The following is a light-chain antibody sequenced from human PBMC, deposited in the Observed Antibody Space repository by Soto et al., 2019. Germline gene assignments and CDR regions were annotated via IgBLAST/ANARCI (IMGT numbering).Light chain of an antibody. CDR2: DAS. V-gene: IGKV1-5*01. CDR3: QRYNSYST. CDR1: QSISSW. J-gene: IGKJ2*01. Sequence: DIQMTQSPSTLSASVGDRVTSTCRASQSISSWLAWYQQKPGKAPKPLIYDASRLESGVPSRFSGSGSGTVFTLTVSSLQPDYFATYYCQRYNSYSTFGQGTKLEIK.